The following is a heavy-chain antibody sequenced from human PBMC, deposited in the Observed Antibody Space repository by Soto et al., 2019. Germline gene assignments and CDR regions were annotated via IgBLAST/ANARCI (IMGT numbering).Heavy chain of an antibody. D-gene: IGHD1-26*01. CDR2: IDPSDSYT. V-gene: IGHV5-10-1*01. J-gene: IGHJ6*02. Sequence: ESLKISCKGSGYSFTSYWISWVRQMPGKGLEWMGRIDPSDSYTNYSPSFQGHVTISADKSISTAYLQWSSLKASDTAMYYCARSGVSGSVSYYSLSSGYYGMDVWGQVTTVTVTS. CDR1: GYSFTSYW. CDR3: ARSGVSGSVSYYSLSSGYYGMDV.